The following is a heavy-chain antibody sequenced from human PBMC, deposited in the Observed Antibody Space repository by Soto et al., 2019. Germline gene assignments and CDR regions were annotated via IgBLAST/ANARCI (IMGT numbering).Heavy chain of an antibody. J-gene: IGHJ4*02. CDR1: GGSFSGYY. D-gene: IGHD3-10*01. Sequence: PSETLSLTCAVYGGSFSGYYWSWIRQPPGKGLEWIGEINHSGSTNYNPSLKSRVTISVDTSKNQFSLKLSSVTAADTAVYYCARARYYYGSGSYHFDYWGQGTLVTVSS. CDR2: INHSGST. CDR3: ARARYYYGSGSYHFDY. V-gene: IGHV4-34*01.